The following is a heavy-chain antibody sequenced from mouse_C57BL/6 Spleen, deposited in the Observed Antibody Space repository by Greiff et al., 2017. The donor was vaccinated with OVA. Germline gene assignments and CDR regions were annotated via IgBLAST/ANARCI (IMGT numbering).Heavy chain of an antibody. V-gene: IGHV8-8*01. D-gene: IGHD1-1*01. Sequence: QVTLKVSGPGILQPSQTLSLTCSFSGFSLSTFGMGVGWLRPPSGKGLEWLAHSWWDDDKYYNPALKSRLTISKDTTKNQVFLKIANVDTADTATDYCARMDYGSSPDYWGQGTTLTVSS. CDR2: SWWDDDK. CDR3: ARMDYGSSPDY. CDR1: GFSLSTFGMG. J-gene: IGHJ2*01.